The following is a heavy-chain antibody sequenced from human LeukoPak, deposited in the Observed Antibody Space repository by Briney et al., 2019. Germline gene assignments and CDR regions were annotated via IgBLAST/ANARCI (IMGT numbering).Heavy chain of an antibody. J-gene: IGHJ3*02. V-gene: IGHV1-69*05. Sequence: GASVKVSCKASGGTFSSYAISWVRQAPGQGLEWMGGIIPIFGTANYAQKFQGRVTITTDESTSTAYMELSSLRSEDTAVYYCARDSGYPRGAAFDIWGQGTMVTVSS. CDR3: ARDSGYPRGAAFDI. D-gene: IGHD1-1*01. CDR2: IIPIFGTA. CDR1: GGTFSSYA.